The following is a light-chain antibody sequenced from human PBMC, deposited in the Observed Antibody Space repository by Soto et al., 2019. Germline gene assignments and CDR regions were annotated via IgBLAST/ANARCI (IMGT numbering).Light chain of an antibody. Sequence: EIVLTQSPATLSLSPGERATLSCRASQSVSSDLAWYQQKPGQAPRLLIYDSSSRATGIPASFSGSGSGTDFTLTIISLEPEDFAAYYCQQRSNRPINFGPRT. J-gene: IGKJ5*01. V-gene: IGKV3-11*01. CDR1: QSVSSD. CDR2: DSS. CDR3: QQRSNRPIN.